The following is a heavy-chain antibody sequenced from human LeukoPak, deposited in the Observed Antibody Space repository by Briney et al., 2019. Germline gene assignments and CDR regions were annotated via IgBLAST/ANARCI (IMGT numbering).Heavy chain of an antibody. D-gene: IGHD2-2*01. J-gene: IGHJ6*03. CDR2: IYYSGST. Sequence: SETLSLTCTVSGGSISSSSYYWGWIRQPPGKGLEWIGSIYYSGSTYYNPSLKSRVTISVDTSKNQFSLKLSSVTAADTAVYYCARDMRYCSSTSCYGYYYYMDVWGKGTTVTVSS. CDR1: GGSISSSSYY. CDR3: ARDMRYCSSTSCYGYYYYMDV. V-gene: IGHV4-39*07.